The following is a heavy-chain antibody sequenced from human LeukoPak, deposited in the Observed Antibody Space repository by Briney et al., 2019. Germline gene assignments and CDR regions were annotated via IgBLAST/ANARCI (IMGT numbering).Heavy chain of an antibody. V-gene: IGHV3-48*03. Sequence: PEGSLRLSCAASGFTFSSYEMNWVRQAPGKGLEWVSYISSSGSTIYYADSVKGRFTISRDNAKNSLYLQMNSLRTEDTAVYYCARDVYSGYFDYWGQGTLVTVSS. J-gene: IGHJ4*02. CDR3: ARDVYSGYFDY. CDR1: GFTFSSYE. D-gene: IGHD5-12*01. CDR2: ISSSGSTI.